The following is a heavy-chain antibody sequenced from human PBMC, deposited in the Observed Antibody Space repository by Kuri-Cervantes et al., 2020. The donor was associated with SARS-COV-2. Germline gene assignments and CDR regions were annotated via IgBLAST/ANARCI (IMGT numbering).Heavy chain of an antibody. CDR2: ISYDESNK. J-gene: IGHJ2*01. Sequence: GESLKISCVASGFTFRTYAVHWVRQPPGKGLEWVAVISYDESNKYYADSVKGRFTISRDNSKNTLYLQISSLRAEDTAVYYCVKSRLVPAAIWYFDLWGRGTLVTVSS. V-gene: IGHV3-30*14. CDR1: GFTFRTYA. D-gene: IGHD2-2*01. CDR3: VKSRLVPAAIWYFDL.